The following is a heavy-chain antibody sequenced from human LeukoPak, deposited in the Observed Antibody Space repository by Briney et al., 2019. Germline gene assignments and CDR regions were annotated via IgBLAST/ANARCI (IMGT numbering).Heavy chain of an antibody. CDR3: ARSYGDYSADY. CDR2: IYNSGST. CDR1: GGSISSYY. V-gene: IGHV4-59*01. D-gene: IGHD4-17*01. Sequence: SETLSLTCTVSGGSISSYYCTWIRQPPGKGLEWIGYIYNSGSTSYNPSLKSRVTISVDTSKNQFSLKLSSVTAADTAVYYCARSYGDYSADYWGQGTLVTVSS. J-gene: IGHJ4*02.